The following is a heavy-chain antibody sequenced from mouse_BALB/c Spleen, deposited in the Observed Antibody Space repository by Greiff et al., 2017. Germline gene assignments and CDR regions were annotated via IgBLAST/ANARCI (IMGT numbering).Heavy chain of an antibody. CDR2: ISYSGST. CDR3: ARERDSTPFAY. D-gene: IGHD2-1*01. CDR1: GYSITSDYA. Sequence: DVQLQESGPGLVKPSQSLSLTCTVTGYSITSDYAWNWIRQFPGNTLEWMGYISYSGSTSYNPSLKSRISITRDTSKNQFFLQLNSVTTEDTATYYCARERDSTPFAYWGQGTLVTVSA. V-gene: IGHV3-2*02. J-gene: IGHJ3*01.